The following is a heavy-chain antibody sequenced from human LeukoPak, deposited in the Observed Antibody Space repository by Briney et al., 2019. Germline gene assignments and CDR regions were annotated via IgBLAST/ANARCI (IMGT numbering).Heavy chain of an antibody. CDR3: ARGNGWLRAFDI. V-gene: IGHV1-8*01. D-gene: IGHD3-9*01. J-gene: IGHJ3*02. Sequence: ASVKVSCKASGYTFTSYDINWVRQATGQGLEWMGWMNPNSGNTGYAQKFQGRVTMTRNTSISTAYMELSSQRSEDTAVYYCARGNGWLRAFDIWGQGTMVTVSS. CDR2: MNPNSGNT. CDR1: GYTFTSYD.